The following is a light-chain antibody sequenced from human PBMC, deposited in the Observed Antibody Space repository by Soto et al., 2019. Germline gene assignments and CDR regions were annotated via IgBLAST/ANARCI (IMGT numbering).Light chain of an antibody. CDR3: MQALQTPYT. J-gene: IGKJ2*01. CDR1: QSLLHSNGYNY. CDR2: LGS. V-gene: IGKV2-28*01. Sequence: DIVMTQSPLSLPVTPGEPASFSCRSSQSLLHSNGYNYLDWYLQKPGQSPQLLIYLGSNRASGVPDRVSGSGAGTDFTLKISRVEAEDVGVYYCMQALQTPYTFGQGTKVDIK.